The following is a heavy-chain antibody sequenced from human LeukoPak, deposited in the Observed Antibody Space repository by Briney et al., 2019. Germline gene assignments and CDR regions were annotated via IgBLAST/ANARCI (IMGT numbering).Heavy chain of an antibody. CDR3: ARVGTTGAVADPFDY. CDR2: ISTSTGDT. D-gene: IGHD6-19*01. Sequence: GASVKVSCKTSGYSFILYGISWVRQAPGQGPEWMGWISTSTGDTKYTQKFQGRVTLTTDTSTSTAYMELSRLRSDDTAVYYCARVGTTGAVADPFDYWGQGTLVTVSS. CDR1: GYSFILYG. V-gene: IGHV1-18*01. J-gene: IGHJ4*02.